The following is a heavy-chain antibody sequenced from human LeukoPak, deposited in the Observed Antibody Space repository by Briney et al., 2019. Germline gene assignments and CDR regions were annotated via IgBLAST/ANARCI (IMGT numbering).Heavy chain of an antibody. Sequence: ASVKVSCKASGGTFSSYAISWVRQAPGQGLEWMGGIIPIFGTANYAQKFQGRVTITADESTSTAYMELSSLRSEDTAVYYCARGIDYGDYDNWFDPWGQGTLVTVSP. CDR1: GGTFSSYA. J-gene: IGHJ5*02. V-gene: IGHV1-69*13. CDR3: ARGIDYGDYDNWFDP. D-gene: IGHD4-17*01. CDR2: IIPIFGTA.